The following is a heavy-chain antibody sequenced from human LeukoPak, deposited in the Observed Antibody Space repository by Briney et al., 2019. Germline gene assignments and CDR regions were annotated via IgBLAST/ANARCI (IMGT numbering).Heavy chain of an antibody. Sequence: SETLSLTCTISGGFISSSSYYWGWIRQPPGKGLEWIGDIYYSGSTYYNPALKSRVSMSIDTSKNQFSLELRSVAAADTALYYCARRRYYDSTSYLEWGQGTLVTVTS. J-gene: IGHJ1*01. D-gene: IGHD3-22*01. CDR3: ARRRYYDSTSYLE. V-gene: IGHV4-39*01. CDR2: IYYSGST. CDR1: GGFISSSSYY.